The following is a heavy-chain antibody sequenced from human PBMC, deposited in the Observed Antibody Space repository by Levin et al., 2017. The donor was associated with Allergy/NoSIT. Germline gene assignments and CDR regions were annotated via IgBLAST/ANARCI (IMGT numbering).Heavy chain of an antibody. D-gene: IGHD6-13*01. V-gene: IGHV3-23*01. CDR1: EFTFSNYA. CDR3: AKLKTSSCYGAIEF. Sequence: PGEFLKISCVASEFTFSNYAMTWVREAPGKGLEWVSIICGSDDSTYYADSVKGRFTISRDNSKNTLYLEMNSLRDEDTAVYYCAKLKTSSCYGAIEFWGQGTLVIVSS. J-gene: IGHJ4*02. CDR2: ICGSDDST.